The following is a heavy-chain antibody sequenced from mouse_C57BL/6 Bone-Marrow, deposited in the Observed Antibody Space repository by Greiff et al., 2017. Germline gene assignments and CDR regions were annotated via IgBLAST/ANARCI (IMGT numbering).Heavy chain of an antibody. J-gene: IGHJ2*01. CDR3: VSESYYGSSLVFGD. V-gene: IGHV10-3*01. D-gene: IGHD1-1*01. Sequence: EVQLVESGGGLVQPKGSLKLSCAASGFTFNTYAMHWVRQAPGKGLEWVARIRSKSNNYATYYADSVKDRFTISRDDSQSMLYLQMNSLKTADTDRYYCVSESYYGSSLVFGDWGQGTTVTVST. CDR2: IRSKSNNYAT. CDR1: GFTFNTYA.